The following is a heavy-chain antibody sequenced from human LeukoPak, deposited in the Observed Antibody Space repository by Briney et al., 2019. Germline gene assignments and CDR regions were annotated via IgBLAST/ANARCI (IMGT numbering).Heavy chain of an antibody. V-gene: IGHV3-23*01. CDR1: GFTFSSYA. Sequence: GGSLRLSCAASGFTFSSYAMSWVRQAPGKGLEWVSAISGSGGSTYYADSVKGRFTISRDNSKNTLYLQMNSLRAEDTAVYYCAKDHCSSTSCFTYFDYWGQGTLVTVSS. D-gene: IGHD2-2*02. J-gene: IGHJ4*02. CDR3: AKDHCSSTSCFTYFDY. CDR2: ISGSGGST.